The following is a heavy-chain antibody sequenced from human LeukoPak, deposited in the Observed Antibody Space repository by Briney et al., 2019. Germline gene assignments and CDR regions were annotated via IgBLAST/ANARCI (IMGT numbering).Heavy chain of an antibody. CDR1: GFTFSSYG. CDR2: ISSSSSYI. J-gene: IGHJ4*02. D-gene: IGHD6-19*01. Sequence: GGSLRLSCAASGFTFSSYGMNWVRQAPGKGLEWVSSISSSSSYIYYADSVKGRFTISRDNSKNMVYLQMNSLRPEDTAVYYCARVASDSSGWYNFDYWGQGILVTVSS. CDR3: ARVASDSSGWYNFDY. V-gene: IGHV3-21*04.